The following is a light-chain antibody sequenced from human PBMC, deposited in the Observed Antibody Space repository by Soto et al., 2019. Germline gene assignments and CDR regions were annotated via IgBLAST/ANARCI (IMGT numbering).Light chain of an antibody. J-gene: IGKJ4*01. CDR1: QSVSSY. Sequence: EIVLTQSPATLSLSPGERATLSCRASQSVSSYLAWYQQKPGQAPRLLIYDASNRATGIPARFIGSGSVTDFTLTISSLEPEDFAVYYCQQRCNWPLTFGGGTKVEIK. V-gene: IGKV3-11*01. CDR3: QQRCNWPLT. CDR2: DAS.